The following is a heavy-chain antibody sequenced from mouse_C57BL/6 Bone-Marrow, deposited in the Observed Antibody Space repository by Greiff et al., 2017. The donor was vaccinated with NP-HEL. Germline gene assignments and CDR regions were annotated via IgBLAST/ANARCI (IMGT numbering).Heavy chain of an antibody. D-gene: IGHD2-1*01. V-gene: IGHV14-4*01. Sequence: EVQLQQSGAELVRPGASVKLSCTASGFNIKDDYMHWVKQRPEQGLEWIGWIDPENGDTEYASKFQGKATITADTSSNTAYLQLSSLTSEDTAVYYCTTGGVGNYDFDYWGQGTTLTVSS. CDR2: IDPENGDT. J-gene: IGHJ2*01. CDR3: TTGGVGNYDFDY. CDR1: GFNIKDDY.